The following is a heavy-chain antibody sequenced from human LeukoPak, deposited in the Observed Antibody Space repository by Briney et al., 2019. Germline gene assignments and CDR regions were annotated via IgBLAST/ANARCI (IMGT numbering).Heavy chain of an antibody. CDR2: ISSSGSTI. V-gene: IGHV3-11*04. CDR1: GFTFSDYY. Sequence: GGSLRLSCAASGFTFSDYYMSWIRQAPGKGLEWVSYISSSGSTIYYADSVKGRFTISRDDAKNSLSLQMNSLRADDTAVYYCAKEMGFCSGGSCYRWFDSWGQGTLVTVSS. J-gene: IGHJ5*01. D-gene: IGHD2-15*01. CDR3: AKEMGFCSGGSCYRWFDS.